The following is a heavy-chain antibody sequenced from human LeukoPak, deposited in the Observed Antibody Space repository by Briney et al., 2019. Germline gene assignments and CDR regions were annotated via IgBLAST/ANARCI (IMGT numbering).Heavy chain of an antibody. V-gene: IGHV4-59*01. CDR2: IYYSGST. J-gene: IGHJ5*02. CDR3: AREGDGYNYNWFDP. D-gene: IGHD5-24*01. Sequence: PSETLSLTCTVSGGSISSYYWSWIRQPPGKGLEWIGYIYYSGSTNYNPSLKSRVTISVDTSKNQFPLKLSSVTAADTAVYYCAREGDGYNYNWFDPWGQGTLVTVSS. CDR1: GGSISSYY.